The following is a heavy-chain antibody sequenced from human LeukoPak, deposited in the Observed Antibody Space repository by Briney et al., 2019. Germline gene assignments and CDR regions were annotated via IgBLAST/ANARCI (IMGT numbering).Heavy chain of an antibody. Sequence: ASVKVSCKASGYTFTSYDINWVRQAPGQGLEWMGWINPNSGGTNYAQKFQGRVTMTRDTSISTAYMELSRLRSDDTAVYYCARDPDIVVVPAAIGGRFDPWGQGTLVTVSS. CDR1: GYTFTSYD. J-gene: IGHJ5*02. V-gene: IGHV1-2*02. D-gene: IGHD2-2*02. CDR2: INPNSGGT. CDR3: ARDPDIVVVPAAIGGRFDP.